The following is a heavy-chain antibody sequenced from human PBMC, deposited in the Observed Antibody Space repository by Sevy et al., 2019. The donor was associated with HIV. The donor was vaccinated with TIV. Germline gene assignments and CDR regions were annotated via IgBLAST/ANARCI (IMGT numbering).Heavy chain of an antibody. CDR2: IIPLVNIT. J-gene: IGHJ3*02. CDR1: GGTFSSYA. Sequence: ASVKVSCKTSGGTFSSYAFSWVRQAPGQGLEWMGGIIPLVNITDYAQKFQGRVTITADKSTSTAYMELSSLRSEDTAVYYCARAAQKATIVDAFDIWGHGTMVTVSS. V-gene: IGHV1-69*10. D-gene: IGHD5-12*01. CDR3: ARAAQKATIVDAFDI.